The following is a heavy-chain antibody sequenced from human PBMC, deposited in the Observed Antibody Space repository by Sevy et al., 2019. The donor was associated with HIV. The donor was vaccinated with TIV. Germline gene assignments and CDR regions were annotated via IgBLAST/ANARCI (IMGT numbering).Heavy chain of an antibody. Sequence: GGSLRLSCAASGFTFSSYEMNWVRQAPGKGLEWVSYISSSGSTIYYAYSVRGRFTISRDNAKKSLYLQMNSLRAEDTAVYYCAKRGGQYDLGMDVWGQGTTVTVSS. CDR1: GFTFSSYE. J-gene: IGHJ6*02. D-gene: IGHD3-3*01. CDR3: AKRGGQYDLGMDV. CDR2: ISSSGSTI. V-gene: IGHV3-48*03.